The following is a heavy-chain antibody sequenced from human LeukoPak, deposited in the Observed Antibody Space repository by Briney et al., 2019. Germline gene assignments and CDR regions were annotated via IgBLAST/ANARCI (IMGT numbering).Heavy chain of an antibody. J-gene: IGHJ4*02. CDR1: GFTFSSYE. CDR3: ARSSGHRDDYNWPYYFDY. Sequence: GGSLRLSCAASGFTFSSYEMNWVRQAPGKGLEWVSYISSSGSTIYYADSVKGRFTISRDNAKNSLYLQMNSLRAEDTAVYYCARSSGHRDDYNWPYYFDYWGQGTWSPSPQ. D-gene: IGHD5-24*01. CDR2: ISSSGSTI. V-gene: IGHV3-48*03.